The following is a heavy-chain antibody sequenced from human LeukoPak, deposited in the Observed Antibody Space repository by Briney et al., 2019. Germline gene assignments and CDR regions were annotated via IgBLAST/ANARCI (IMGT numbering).Heavy chain of an antibody. CDR2: ISYDGSNK. D-gene: IGHD3-22*01. CDR1: GFTFSSYG. Sequence: GGSLRLSCAASGFTFSSYGMHWVRQAPGKGLEWVAVISYDGSNKYYADSVKGRFTISRDNAKNTLYLQMNSMRAEDTAVYYCARGDIRGYYYGHFDYWGQGTLVTVSS. J-gene: IGHJ4*02. CDR3: ARGDIRGYYYGHFDY. V-gene: IGHV3-30*03.